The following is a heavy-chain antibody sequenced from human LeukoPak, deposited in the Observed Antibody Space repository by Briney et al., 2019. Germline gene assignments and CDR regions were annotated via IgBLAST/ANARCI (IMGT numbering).Heavy chain of an antibody. D-gene: IGHD1-26*01. J-gene: IGHJ4*02. CDR1: GFTFINYW. V-gene: IGHV3-7*01. CDR2: IKQDGSEK. CDR3: ASGSGSYLPPDY. Sequence: GGSLRLSCAASGFTFINYWMSWVRQAPGKGLEWVANIKQDGSEKYYVDSVKGRFTISRDNAKNSLYLQMNSLRAEDTAVYYCASGSGSYLPPDYWGQGTLVTVSS.